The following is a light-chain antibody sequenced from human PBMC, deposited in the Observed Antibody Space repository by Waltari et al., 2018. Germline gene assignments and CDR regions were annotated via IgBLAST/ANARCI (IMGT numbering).Light chain of an antibody. CDR1: SSDVGAYKY. J-gene: IGLJ1*01. CDR2: EVS. Sequence: QSALTQPPSASGSPGQSVTISCTGTSSDVGAYKYVSWYQQHPDKAPKLIIFEVSKRPSGVSGRFSGSKSGNTASLTVSGLQADDEADYYCSSYAGSINFYVFGTGTKVSVL. CDR3: SSYAGSINFYV. V-gene: IGLV2-8*01.